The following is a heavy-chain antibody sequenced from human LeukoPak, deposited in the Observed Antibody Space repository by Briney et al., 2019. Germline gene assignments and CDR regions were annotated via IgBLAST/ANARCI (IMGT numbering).Heavy chain of an antibody. CDR3: ARDIAVAGSLFP. J-gene: IGHJ5*02. D-gene: IGHD6-19*01. CDR2: IIPIFGTA. V-gene: IGHV1-69*06. CDR1: GGSFSSYA. Sequence: SVKVSCKAVGGSFSSYALTWVRQAPGQGFEWMGRIIPIFGTANYAQKFQGRVTFTADSSTSTAYMELSSLTSDDTAVYYCARDIAVAGSLFPWGQGTLVTVSS.